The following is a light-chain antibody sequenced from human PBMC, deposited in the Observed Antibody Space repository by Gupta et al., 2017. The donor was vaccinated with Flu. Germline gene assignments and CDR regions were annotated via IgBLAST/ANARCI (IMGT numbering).Light chain of an antibody. CDR3: AAWDESLGGQGG. J-gene: IGLJ2*01. CDR2: RKN. Sequence: QSLLTQPPSSSGTPEQKISISCSGSSSDIGTNFVYWYQQLPGTAPKLRIQRKNQRPSGVPDRFSASKSGTSDSLGISGLRSEDEAEYDGAAWDESLGGQGGLGGGTKLT. V-gene: IGLV1-47*01. CDR1: SSDIGTNF.